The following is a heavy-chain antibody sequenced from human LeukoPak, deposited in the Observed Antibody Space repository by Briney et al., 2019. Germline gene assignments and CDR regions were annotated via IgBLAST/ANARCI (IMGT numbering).Heavy chain of an antibody. CDR3: ARMGPGGSGSYPFDY. V-gene: IGHV1-69*01. CDR1: GGTFTYYA. D-gene: IGHD3-10*01. Sequence: SVKVSCKASGGTFTYYAISWVRQAPGQGLNGMGGIIPIFGTANYAQKFQGRVTITADESTSTAYMELSSLRSEDTAVYYCARMGPGGSGSYPFDYWGQGTLVTVSS. CDR2: IIPIFGTA. J-gene: IGHJ4*02.